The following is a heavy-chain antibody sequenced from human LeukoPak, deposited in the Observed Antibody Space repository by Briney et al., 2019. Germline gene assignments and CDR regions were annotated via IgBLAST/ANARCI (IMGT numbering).Heavy chain of an antibody. CDR1: GYTFTGYY. Sequence: ASVKVSCKASGYTFTGYYMHWVRQAPGQGLEWMGWINPNSGGTYYAQKFQGRVTMTRDTSISTAYMELSRLRSDDTAVYYCARVEQQLALYYFDYWGQGTLVTVSS. D-gene: IGHD6-13*01. V-gene: IGHV1-2*02. J-gene: IGHJ4*02. CDR2: INPNSGGT. CDR3: ARVEQQLALYYFDY.